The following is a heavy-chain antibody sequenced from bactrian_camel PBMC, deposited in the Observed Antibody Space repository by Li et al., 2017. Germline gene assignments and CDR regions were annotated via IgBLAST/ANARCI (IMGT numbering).Heavy chain of an antibody. CDR2: IYRAGGNT. CDR3: AADGGLPGRCPDRFGY. CDR1: AYTYDWRS. J-gene: IGHJ6*01. D-gene: IGHD5*01. V-gene: IGHV3S55*01. Sequence: HVQLVESGGGSVQAGGSLRLSCVGDAYTYDWRSMAWFRQAPGKEREGVAVIYRAGGNTVYAPSVKGRFTISQDNAKNTLYLQMNSLKPEDAAMYYCAADGGLPGRCPDRFGYWGQGTQVTVS.